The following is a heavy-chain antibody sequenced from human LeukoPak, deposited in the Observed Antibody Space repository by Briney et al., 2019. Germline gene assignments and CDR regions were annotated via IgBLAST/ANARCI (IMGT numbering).Heavy chain of an antibody. Sequence: PSETLFLTCSVSGRSISIYYWSWIRQSAGKGVEWIGCTDISGRTNYNPTLKSRVTMSVDTAKNQLSLRLSSVQVAGTAVYYSARYEKDGENNGYAPRFDFWGQGILVTVSS. CDR3: ARYEKDGENNGYAPRFDF. D-gene: IGHD2-8*01. CDR1: GRSISIYY. J-gene: IGHJ4*02. V-gene: IGHV4-4*07. CDR2: TDISGRT.